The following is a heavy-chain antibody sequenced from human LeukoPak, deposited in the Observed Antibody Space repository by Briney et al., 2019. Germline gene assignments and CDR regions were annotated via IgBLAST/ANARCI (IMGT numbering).Heavy chain of an antibody. CDR1: GFTFSSYA. CDR2: ISYDGSNK. J-gene: IGHJ6*02. V-gene: IGHV3-30-3*01. Sequence: GGSLRLSCAASGFTFSSYAMHWVRQAPGKGLKWVAVISYDGSNKYYADSVKGRFTISRDNSKNTLYLQMNSPRAEDTAVYYCARDEVAYYGSGAGYYYYYGMDVWGQGTTVTVSS. CDR3: ARDEVAYYGSGAGYYYYYGMDV. D-gene: IGHD3-10*01.